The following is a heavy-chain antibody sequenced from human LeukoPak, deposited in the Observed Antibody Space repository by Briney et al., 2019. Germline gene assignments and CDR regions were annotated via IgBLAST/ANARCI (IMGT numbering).Heavy chain of an antibody. CDR3: ARVKAVAGTRDWFSNWFDP. D-gene: IGHD6-19*01. V-gene: IGHV1-18*01. CDR2: ISAYKGNT. J-gene: IGHJ5*02. Sequence: GASVKVSCKASGYTFTSYGISWVRQAPGQGLEWMGWISAYKGNTNYAQKLQGRVTMTTDTSTSTAYMELRSLRSDDTAVYYCARVKAVAGTRDWFSNWFDPWGQGTLVTVSS. CDR1: GYTFTSYG.